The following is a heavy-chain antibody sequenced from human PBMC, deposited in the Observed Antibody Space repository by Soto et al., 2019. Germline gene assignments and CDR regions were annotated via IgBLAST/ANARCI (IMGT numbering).Heavy chain of an antibody. J-gene: IGHJ4*02. V-gene: IGHV3-74*01. Sequence: GGSLRLSCASSGFTFSSRWMHLVRQAPGKGLVWVSRINSDGTTITYADSVKGRFTISRDNAKNTLYLQMNSLSAEDTAVYYCARGTQTTVTTRLFDCWGQGTLVTVSS. CDR1: GFTFSSRW. CDR3: ARGTQTTVTTRLFDC. CDR2: INSDGTTI. D-gene: IGHD4-17*01.